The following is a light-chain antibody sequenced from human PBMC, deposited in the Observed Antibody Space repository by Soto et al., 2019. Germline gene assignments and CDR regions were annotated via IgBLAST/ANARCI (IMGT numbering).Light chain of an antibody. CDR3: SSFTTSLTVV. V-gene: IGLV2-14*01. J-gene: IGLJ2*01. Sequence: QSVLTQPASVSGSPGQSITISCTGSSSDVGSYNYVSWYQQHPGKAPRLIIYEVNHRPSGVSNRFSGSKSGNTASLTITGLQAEDEADYYGSSFTTSLTVVFGGGTKLTVL. CDR2: EVN. CDR1: SSDVGSYNY.